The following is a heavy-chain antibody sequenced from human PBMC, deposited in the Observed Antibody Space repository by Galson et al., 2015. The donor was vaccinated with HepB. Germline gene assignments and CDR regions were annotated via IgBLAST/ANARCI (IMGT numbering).Heavy chain of an antibody. V-gene: IGHV3-33*01. CDR3: ARVAAADHDAFDI. D-gene: IGHD6-13*01. CDR1: GFTFSSYG. Sequence: SLRLSCAASGFTFSSYGMHWVRQAPGKGLEWVAVIWYDGSNKYYADSVKGRFTISRDDSKNTLYLQMNSLRAEDTAVYYCARVAAADHDAFDIWGQGTMVTVSS. CDR2: IWYDGSNK. J-gene: IGHJ3*02.